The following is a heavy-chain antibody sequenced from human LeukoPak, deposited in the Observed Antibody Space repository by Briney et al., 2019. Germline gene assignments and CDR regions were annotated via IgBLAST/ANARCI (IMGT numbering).Heavy chain of an antibody. CDR2: IKYDGDEE. D-gene: IGHD6-13*01. Sequence: GGSLRLSCAASGFTFSSYWMSWMRQAPGKGLEWVANIKYDGDEEYYVDSVKGRFTISRDNAKSSLYLQLNSLRVEDTAVYYCKSGGAAPGSFDNWGQGTLVTVSP. V-gene: IGHV3-7*01. CDR3: KSGGAAPGSFDN. CDR1: GFTFSSYW. J-gene: IGHJ4*02.